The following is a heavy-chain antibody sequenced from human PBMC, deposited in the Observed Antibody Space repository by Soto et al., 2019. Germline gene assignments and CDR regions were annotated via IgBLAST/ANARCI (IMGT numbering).Heavy chain of an antibody. CDR3: TRDASRDSSARGWFDP. CDR2: ISSNSAYI. CDR1: GFTFRSFT. V-gene: IGHV3-21*01. Sequence: VGSLRLACAASGFTFRSFTMNWVRQAPGKGLEWVSTISSNSAYIYYTDALRGRFTISRDNAKNSLHLQMNSLRAEDTAVYYCTRDASRDSSARGWFDPWGPGTLVTVSS. J-gene: IGHJ5*02. D-gene: IGHD6-13*01.